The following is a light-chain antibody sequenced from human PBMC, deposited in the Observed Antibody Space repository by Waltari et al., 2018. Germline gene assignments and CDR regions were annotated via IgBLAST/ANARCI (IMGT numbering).Light chain of an antibody. CDR2: EVT. CDR3: SSYAHNNHFV. V-gene: IGLV2-8*01. CDR1: NSAVGAYHY. Sequence: HSLLTQPPSATGSPGQSVTISCTGTNSAVGAYHYVSWYQQHPGQVPKLLIYEVTKRPSGVPDRFSGSKSGNTASLTVSGLQADDEADYYCSSYAHNNHFVFGTGTKVTVL. J-gene: IGLJ1*01.